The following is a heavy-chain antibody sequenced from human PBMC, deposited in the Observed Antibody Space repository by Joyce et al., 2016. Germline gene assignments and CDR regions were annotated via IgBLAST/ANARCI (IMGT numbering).Heavy chain of an antibody. CDR3: ARDGRKDLLDGASNDAFGI. CDR1: GGSFTNSV. CDR2: ISPIFGAA. Sequence: QVQLVQSGAEVKKPGSSVKVSCKVSGGSFTNSVISWVRQAPRQGLEWMGGISPIFGAAKYAQKFHGRVTITADESTSTAYMELSRLRSEDTGVYYCARDGRKDLLDGASNDAFGIWGQGTRVTVSS. V-gene: IGHV1-69*01. J-gene: IGHJ3*02. D-gene: IGHD5-24*01.